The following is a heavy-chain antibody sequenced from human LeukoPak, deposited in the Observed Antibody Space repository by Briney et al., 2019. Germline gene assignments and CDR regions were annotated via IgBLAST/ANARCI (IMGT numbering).Heavy chain of an antibody. V-gene: IGHV1-2*02. CDR2: INPDYGDT. CDR1: GYNFTDYY. Sequence: ASVNVSCKASGYNFTDYYIHWIRQAPGQGLEWMGWINPDYGDTNYAQKFQDRVTLTRDTSLITFYMELTSLRSDDTAMYYCAGGAKAFWGQGTLVTVSS. CDR3: AGGAKAF. J-gene: IGHJ4*02.